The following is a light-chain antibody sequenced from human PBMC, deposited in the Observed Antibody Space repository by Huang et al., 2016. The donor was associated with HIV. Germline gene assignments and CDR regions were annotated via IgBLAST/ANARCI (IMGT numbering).Light chain of an antibody. V-gene: IGKV4-1*01. J-gene: IGKJ1*01. CDR3: HQYYDTPQT. CDR1: QSVFKTSNNKNC. Sequence: DIVVTQSPDSLALSLGGRAAINCTASQSVFKTSNNKNCLSWYQLKPGQPPKLLIYWASTRESGVPDRFSGSGSGTHFTLTIASLQAEDVAVYYCHQYYDTPQTFGQGTKVEVK. CDR2: WAS.